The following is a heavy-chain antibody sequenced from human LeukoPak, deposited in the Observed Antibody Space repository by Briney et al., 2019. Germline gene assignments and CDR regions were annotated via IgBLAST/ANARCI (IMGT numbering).Heavy chain of an antibody. CDR1: GGSISSYY. Sequence: SETLSLTCTVSGGSISSYYWSWIRQPPGKGLEWIGYIYYSGSTNYNPSLKSRDTISVDTSKNQFSLKLSSVTAADTAVYYCARSYDLLRGTFDYWGQGTLVTVSS. CDR3: ARSYDLLRGTFDY. CDR2: IYYSGST. J-gene: IGHJ4*02. V-gene: IGHV4-59*12. D-gene: IGHD3-3*01.